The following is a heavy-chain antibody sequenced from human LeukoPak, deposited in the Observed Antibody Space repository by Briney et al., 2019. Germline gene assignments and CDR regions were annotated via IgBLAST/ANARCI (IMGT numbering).Heavy chain of an antibody. D-gene: IGHD1-26*01. J-gene: IGHJ6*03. CDR1: GFTFSSYA. CDR2: ISGSGGST. CDR3: AKAGGAGPHYYYYYMDV. Sequence: GSLRLSCAASGFTFSSYAMSWVRQAPGKGLEWVSAISGSGGSTYYADSVKGRFTISRDNSKNTLYLQMNSLRAEDTAVYYCAKAGGAGPHYYYYYMDVWGKGTTVTVSS. V-gene: IGHV3-23*01.